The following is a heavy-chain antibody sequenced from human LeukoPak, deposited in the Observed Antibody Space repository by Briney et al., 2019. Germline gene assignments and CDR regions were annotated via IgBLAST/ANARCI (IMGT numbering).Heavy chain of an antibody. D-gene: IGHD6-19*01. CDR2: IIPIFGTA. CDR1: GGTFSSYA. CDR3: ARDFGAEQWLVRATSPHDY. J-gene: IGHJ4*02. Sequence: GASVKVSCKASGGTFSSYAISWVRQAPGQGLEWMGGIIPIFGTANYAQKFQGRVTITADESTSTAYMELRSLRSDDTAVYYCARDFGAEQWLVRATSPHDYWGQGTLVTVSS. V-gene: IGHV1-69*13.